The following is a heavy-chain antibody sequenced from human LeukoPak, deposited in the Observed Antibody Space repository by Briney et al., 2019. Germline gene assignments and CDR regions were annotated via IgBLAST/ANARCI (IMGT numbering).Heavy chain of an antibody. J-gene: IGHJ4*02. D-gene: IGHD2-2*01. V-gene: IGHV3-30*18. Sequence: GRSLRLSCAASGFTFNNYGMHWVRQAPGKGLEWVAVISYDGRNIHYPDSVKGRFTISRDISTDTLWLQMDILRTEDTAVYYCAKGPLRGTAAAIDYWGQGTLVTVSS. CDR3: AKGPLRGTAAAIDY. CDR1: GFTFNNYG. CDR2: ISYDGRNI.